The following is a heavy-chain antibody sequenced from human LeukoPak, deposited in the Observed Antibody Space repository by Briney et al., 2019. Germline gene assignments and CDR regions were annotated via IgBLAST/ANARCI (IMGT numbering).Heavy chain of an antibody. V-gene: IGHV3-43*01. J-gene: IGHJ6*02. CDR2: ISWDGGST. CDR1: GFTFDDYT. D-gene: IGHD6-13*01. CDR3: AKARLENGFSSWRKYYYGMGV. Sequence: PGGSLRLSCAASGFTFDDYTMHWVRQAPGKGLEWVSLISWDGGSTYYADSVKGRFTISRDNSKNSLYLQMNSLRTEDTALYYCAKARLENGFSSWRKYYYGMGVWGQGTMVTVSS.